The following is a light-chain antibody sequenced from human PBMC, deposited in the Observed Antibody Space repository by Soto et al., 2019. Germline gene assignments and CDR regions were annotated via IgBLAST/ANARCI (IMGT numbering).Light chain of an antibody. CDR2: GDT. V-gene: IGLV1-40*01. J-gene: IGLJ3*02. Sequence: QSVLTQPPSVSGAPGQRVTISCTGSSSNIGAGYDVHWYQQLPETAPKLLIYGDTNRPSGVPDRFSGSKSGTSASLAITGLQAEDEADYYCQSYDNSLSEVFGGGTQLTVL. CDR1: SSNIGAGYD. CDR3: QSYDNSLSEV.